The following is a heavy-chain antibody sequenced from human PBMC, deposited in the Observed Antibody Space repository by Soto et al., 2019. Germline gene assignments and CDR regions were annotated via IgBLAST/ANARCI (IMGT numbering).Heavy chain of an antibody. D-gene: IGHD1-26*01. CDR1: GYTFTGYY. J-gene: IGHJ4*02. CDR3: ARDGPRGSYLYY. V-gene: IGHV1-2*04. CDR2: INPNSGGT. Sequence: ASVKVSCKASGYTFTGYYMHWVRQAPGQGLEWMGWINPNSGGTNYAQKFQGWVTMTRDTSISTAYMELSRLRSDDTAVYYCARDGPRGSYLYYWGQGPLVTVSS.